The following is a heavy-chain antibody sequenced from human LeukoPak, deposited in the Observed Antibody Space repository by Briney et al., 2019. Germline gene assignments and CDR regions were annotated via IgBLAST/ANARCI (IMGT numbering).Heavy chain of an antibody. Sequence: GASVKVSCKASGGTFSSYAISWVRQAPGQGLEWMGGIIPFFGTANYAQKFQGRVTITADESTSTAYMELSSLRSEDTAVYYCARDTGAARPFDYWGQGTLVTVPS. CDR1: GGTFSSYA. CDR2: IIPFFGTA. J-gene: IGHJ4*02. CDR3: ARDTGAARPFDY. V-gene: IGHV1-69*13. D-gene: IGHD6-6*01.